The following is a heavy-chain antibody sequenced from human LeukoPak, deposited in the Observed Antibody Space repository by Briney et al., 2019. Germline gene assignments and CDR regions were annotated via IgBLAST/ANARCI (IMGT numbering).Heavy chain of an antibody. J-gene: IGHJ5*02. CDR3: ARLRGGDNWFDP. D-gene: IGHD3-10*01. V-gene: IGHV4-39*07. CDR1: GGSISSSSYY. Sequence: PSETLSLTCTVSGGSISSSSYYWGWIRQPPGKGLEWIGSIYYSGSTYYNPSLKSRVTISVDTSKNRFSLKLSSVTAADTAVYYCARLRGGDNWFDPWGQGTLVTVSS. CDR2: IYYSGST.